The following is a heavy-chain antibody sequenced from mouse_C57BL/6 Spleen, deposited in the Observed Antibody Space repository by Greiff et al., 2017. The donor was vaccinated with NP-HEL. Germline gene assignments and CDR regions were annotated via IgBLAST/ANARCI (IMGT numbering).Heavy chain of an antibody. D-gene: IGHD3-1*01. CDR3: ARRAKGDENYSFDD. J-gene: IGHJ2*01. CDR1: GYAFSSSW. CDR2: IYPGDGDT. Sequence: QVQLKESGPELVKPGASVKISCKASGYAFSSSWMNWVKQRPGKGLEWIGRIYPGDGDTNYNGKFKGKATLTADKSSSTAYMQLSSLTSEDSAVYFGARRAKGDENYSFDDWGQGTTLTVSS. V-gene: IGHV1-82*01.